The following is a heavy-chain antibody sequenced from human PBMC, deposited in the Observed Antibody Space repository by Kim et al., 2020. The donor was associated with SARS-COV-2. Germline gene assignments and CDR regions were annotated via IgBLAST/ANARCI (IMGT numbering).Heavy chain of an antibody. Sequence: GGSLRLSCAASGFAFNSYWMHWVRQAPGKGLVWVSRITSDGGSTNYADSVKGRFTISRDNAKNMLYLQMNSLRAEDTAVYYCALYIAAHYGMYVCGHGTTGTASS. D-gene: IGHD6-6*01. J-gene: IGHJ6*02. CDR3: ALYIAAHYGMYV. CDR2: ITSDGGST. V-gene: IGHV3-74*01. CDR1: GFAFNSYW.